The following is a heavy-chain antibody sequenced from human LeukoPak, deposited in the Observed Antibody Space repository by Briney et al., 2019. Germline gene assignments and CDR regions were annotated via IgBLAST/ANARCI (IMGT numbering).Heavy chain of an antibody. J-gene: IGHJ5*02. CDR2: ISRSGST. D-gene: IGHD2-8*01. CDR3: AREQNAILVPVAIPNSFDL. V-gene: IGHV4-61*02. CDR1: GDSISSGTYY. Sequence: PPETLSLTCTVSGDSISSGTYYWTWIRQPAGKGLEWIGRISRSGSTNYNPSLKRRVTISVDTSKNQFSLELRSVAAADTAVYYCAREQNAILVPVAIPNSFDLWGQGTLVTVSS.